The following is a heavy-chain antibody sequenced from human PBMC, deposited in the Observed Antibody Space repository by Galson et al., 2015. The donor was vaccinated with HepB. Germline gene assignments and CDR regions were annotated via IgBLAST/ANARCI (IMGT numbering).Heavy chain of an antibody. CDR3: ARALETTDDSSGYYYGRYYYYYYYMDV. V-gene: IGHV3-21*01. J-gene: IGHJ6*03. Sequence: SLRLSCAASGFTFSSYSMNWVRQAPGKGLEWVSSISSSSSYIYYADSVKGRFTISRDNAKNSLYLQMNSLRAEDTAVYYCARALETTDDSSGYYYGRYYYYYYYMDVWGKGTTVTVSS. CDR1: GFTFSSYS. CDR2: ISSSSSYI. D-gene: IGHD3-22*01.